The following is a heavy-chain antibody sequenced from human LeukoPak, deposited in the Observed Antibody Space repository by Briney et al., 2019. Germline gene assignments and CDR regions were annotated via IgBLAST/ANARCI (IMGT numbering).Heavy chain of an antibody. CDR2: IRSDGSNE. D-gene: IGHD1-14*01. CDR3: VKDQPVCNK. J-gene: IGHJ4*02. V-gene: IGHV3-30*02. CDR1: GFTFTDYG. Sequence: GGSLRLSCAASGFTFTDYGLRWARQAPGKGLEWVAFIRSDGSNEFYADSVKGRFFISRDNSKNALYLQKNSLRTGDTAVYYCVKDQPVCNKWGQGALVTVPS.